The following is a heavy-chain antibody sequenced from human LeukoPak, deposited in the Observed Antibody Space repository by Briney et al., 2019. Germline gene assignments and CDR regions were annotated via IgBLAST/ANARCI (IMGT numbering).Heavy chain of an antibody. V-gene: IGHV4-34*01. J-gene: IGHJ4*02. CDR3: ARGPRIAAARSPCCDY. D-gene: IGHD6-13*01. CDR2: INHSGST. CDR1: GGSFSGYY. Sequence: SETLSLTCGVDGGSFSGYYWNWIRQPPGKGLEWIGEINHSGSTNYNLSLKRRVTISVDTSQNQFSVRLSSVTAADTAVYYCARGPRIAAARSPCCDYWGQGTLVTVSS.